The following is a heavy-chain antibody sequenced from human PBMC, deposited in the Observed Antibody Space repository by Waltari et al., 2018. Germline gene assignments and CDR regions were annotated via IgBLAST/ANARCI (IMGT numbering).Heavy chain of an antibody. CDR1: GYTFTDYY. D-gene: IGHD3-3*01. Sequence: EVQLVQSGAEVKKPGATVKISCKASGYTFTDYYMPWVQQAPGKGLEWMGRVDPEDGETIYAEKFQGRVTITADTSTDTAYMELSSLRSEDTAVYYCATIGSLEGFDAFDIWGQGTMVTVSS. J-gene: IGHJ3*02. CDR2: VDPEDGET. CDR3: ATIGSLEGFDAFDI. V-gene: IGHV1-69-2*01.